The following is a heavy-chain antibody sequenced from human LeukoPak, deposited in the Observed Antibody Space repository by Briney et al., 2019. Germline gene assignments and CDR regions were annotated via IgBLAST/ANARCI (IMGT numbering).Heavy chain of an antibody. J-gene: IGHJ3*02. CDR1: GGTFSSYA. D-gene: IGHD3-22*01. CDR3: ATPGLYYYDSSGRYAFDI. Sequence: SVKVSCXASGGTFSSYAISWVRQAPGQGLEWMGGIIPIFGTANYAQKFQGRVTITTDESTSTAYMELSSLRSEDTAVYYCATPGLYYYDSSGRYAFDIWGQGTMVTVSS. CDR2: IIPIFGTA. V-gene: IGHV1-69*05.